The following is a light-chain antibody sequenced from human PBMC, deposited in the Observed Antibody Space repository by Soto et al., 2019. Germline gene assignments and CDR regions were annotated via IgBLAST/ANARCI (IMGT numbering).Light chain of an antibody. CDR3: QQLHTTPPT. CDR2: WAS. V-gene: IGKV4-1*01. J-gene: IGKJ4*01. CDR1: QSVLYSSNSKNY. Sequence: DIVMTQSPDSLAVSLGERATINCKSSQSVLYSSNSKNYLAWYQQKPGQPPKLLIYWASTRESGVPDRFSGSGSGTDFTLTISTLQAEDVAVYYCQQLHTTPPTFGGGTRVEIK.